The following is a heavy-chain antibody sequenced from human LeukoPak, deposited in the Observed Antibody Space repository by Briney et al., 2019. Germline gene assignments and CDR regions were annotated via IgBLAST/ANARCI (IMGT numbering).Heavy chain of an antibody. Sequence: ASVKVSCKAAGYTFTAYYMHWVRHAPGQGLEWMGWINPTSGGTNYAQQFQGRLTMTRDTSISTAYMELSRLRSDDTAVYYCARDPKYSSSSVPWGQGTLVTVSS. J-gene: IGHJ5*02. CDR1: GYTFTAYY. V-gene: IGHV1-2*02. D-gene: IGHD6-6*01. CDR2: INPTSGGT. CDR3: ARDPKYSSSSVP.